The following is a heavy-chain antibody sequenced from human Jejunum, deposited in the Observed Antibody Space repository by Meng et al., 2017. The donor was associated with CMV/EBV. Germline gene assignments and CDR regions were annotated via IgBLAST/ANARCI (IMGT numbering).Heavy chain of an antibody. CDR1: GFIFSNYA. Sequence: SGFIFSNYAMHWVRQAPGEGLEYVSAIGPNGVYTNYAGSVRGRFTISRDNSKNTLYLQMGSLGADDMAVYYCARPHVVAPGHSYDCWGQGTLVTVSS. CDR2: IGPNGVYT. V-gene: IGHV3-64*02. D-gene: IGHD2-2*01. CDR3: ARPHVVAPGHSYDC. J-gene: IGHJ4*02.